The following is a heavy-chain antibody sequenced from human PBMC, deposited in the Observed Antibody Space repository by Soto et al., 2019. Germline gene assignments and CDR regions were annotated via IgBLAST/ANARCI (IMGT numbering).Heavy chain of an antibody. J-gene: IGHJ4*02. CDR3: AKGTAVTTGDMAY. D-gene: IGHD4-17*01. Sequence: EVPLLESGGGLVQPGGSLRLSCAASGFTFSSFAMTWVRQAPGKGLEWVSSLTGSGDSTYYADSVKGRFTISRDNSKNTLYLQMNSLRADDTAIYYCAKGTAVTTGDMAYWGQGTLVTVSS. CDR1: GFTFSSFA. CDR2: LTGSGDST. V-gene: IGHV3-23*01.